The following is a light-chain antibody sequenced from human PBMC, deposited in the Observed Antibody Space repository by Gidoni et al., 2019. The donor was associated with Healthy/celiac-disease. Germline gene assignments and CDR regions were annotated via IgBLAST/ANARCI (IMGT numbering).Light chain of an antibody. CDR3: MQALQTPYT. CDR1: QSLLHSNGYNY. V-gene: IGKV2-28*01. J-gene: IGKJ2*01. CDR2: LGS. Sequence: DIVMTQSPLSLPVTPGEPASISCRSSQSLLHSNGYNYLDWYLQKPGQSPQLLIYLGSNRASGVPDRFSGSGSGTDFTLKISREEAEDVGVYYCMQALQTPYTFXQXTKLEIK.